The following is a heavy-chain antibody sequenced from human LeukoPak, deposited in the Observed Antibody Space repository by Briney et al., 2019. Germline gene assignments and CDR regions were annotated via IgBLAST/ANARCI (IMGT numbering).Heavy chain of an antibody. V-gene: IGHV3-74*01. J-gene: IGHJ4*02. CDR2: INTDGTVT. CDR3: ATKQWLAPPPDS. D-gene: IGHD6-19*01. Sequence: GGSRRLSCAASGFTFSKYWMLWFRQAQGKGLETFSRINTDGTVTTYADSVKGRFTVSRDNADNTMFLQMNSVRDEDTAVYYCATKQWLAPPPDSWGQGTPVTVSS. CDR1: GFTFSKYW.